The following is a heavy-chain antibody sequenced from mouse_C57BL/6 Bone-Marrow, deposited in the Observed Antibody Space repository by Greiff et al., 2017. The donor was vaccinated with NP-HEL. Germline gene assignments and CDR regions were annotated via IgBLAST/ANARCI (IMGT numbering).Heavy chain of an antibody. CDR1: GYTFTDYE. Sequence: VQLQQSGAELVRPGASVTLSCKASGYTFTDYEMHWVKQTPVHGLEWIGAIDPETGGTAYNQKFKGKAILTADKSSSTAYMELRSLTSVDSVVYYCITFIFPVVELRSYFDYWGQGTTLTVSS. D-gene: IGHD1-1*01. CDR2: IDPETGGT. J-gene: IGHJ2*01. CDR3: ITFIFPVVELRSYFDY. V-gene: IGHV1-15*01.